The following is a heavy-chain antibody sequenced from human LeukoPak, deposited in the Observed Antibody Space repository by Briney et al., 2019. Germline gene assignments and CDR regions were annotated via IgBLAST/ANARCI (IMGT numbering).Heavy chain of an antibody. CDR1: GYNFASYW. J-gene: IGHJ4*02. V-gene: IGHV5-51*01. D-gene: IGHD3-22*01. CDR2: IYPGDSDT. CDR3: ARSSSGFFFDY. Sequence: GEFLKISCKGSGYNFASYWIGWVRQKPGRGLEWMGIIYPGDSDTRYSPSFQGQVTISADKSISTAYLHWSSLKASDTAMYFCARSSSGFFFDYWGQGTLVTVSS.